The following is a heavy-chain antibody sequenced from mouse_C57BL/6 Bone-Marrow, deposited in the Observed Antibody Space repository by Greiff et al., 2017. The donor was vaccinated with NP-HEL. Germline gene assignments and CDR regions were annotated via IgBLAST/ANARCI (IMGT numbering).Heavy chain of an antibody. CDR3: TRTTVGATNFDC. V-gene: IGHV14-4*01. CDR2: IDPENGDT. Sequence: VQLQQSGAELVRPGASVKLSCTASGFNIKDDYMHWVKQRPEQGLEWIGWIDPENGDTEYASKFQGKATITADTSSNTAYLQLSSLTSEDTALYYCTRTTVGATNFDCWGQGTTLTVSS. CDR1: GFNIKDDY. D-gene: IGHD1-1*01. J-gene: IGHJ2*01.